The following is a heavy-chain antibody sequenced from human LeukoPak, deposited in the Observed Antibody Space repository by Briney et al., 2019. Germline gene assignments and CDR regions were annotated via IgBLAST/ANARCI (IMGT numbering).Heavy chain of an antibody. CDR2: IYYSGST. J-gene: IGHJ4*02. CDR3: TRGGIVAPFDY. Sequence: PSETLSLTCTVSGGSISSYYWSWIRQPPGKGLEWIGYIYYSGSTNYNPSLKSRVTISVDTSKNQFSLKLSSVTAADTAVYYCTRGGIVAPFDYWGQGTLVTVSS. CDR1: GGSISSYY. D-gene: IGHD3-22*01. V-gene: IGHV4-59*12.